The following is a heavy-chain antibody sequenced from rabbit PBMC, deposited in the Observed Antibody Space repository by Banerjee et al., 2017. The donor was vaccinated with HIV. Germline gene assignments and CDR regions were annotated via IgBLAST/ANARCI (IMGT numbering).Heavy chain of an antibody. V-gene: IGHV1S39*01. CDR1: GFIFSSYA. J-gene: IGHJ4*01. CDR2: IDPVFGSA. CDR3: ARDGAVGSYYYFNL. Sequence: VESGGGLVQPGGSLKLSCKVSGFIFSSYAMSWVRQAPGKGLEWIGYIDPVFGSAYYASWVNGRFTISRTTTTVTLQLNSLTAADTATYFCARDGAVGSYYYFNLWGPGTLVTVS. D-gene: IGHD8-1*01.